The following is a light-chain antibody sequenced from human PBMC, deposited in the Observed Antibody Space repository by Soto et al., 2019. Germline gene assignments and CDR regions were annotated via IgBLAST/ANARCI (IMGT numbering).Light chain of an antibody. CDR2: DAS. Sequence: DIVLTQSPATLSLSPGDRATLSCRASQSVGSYLGWYQQRPGQAPRLLIYDASNRATGIPARFSGSGSGTDFTLTISSLEPEDFAVYYCQQRSDWPSTFGGGTKVDIK. CDR1: QSVGSY. V-gene: IGKV3-11*01. J-gene: IGKJ4*01. CDR3: QQRSDWPST.